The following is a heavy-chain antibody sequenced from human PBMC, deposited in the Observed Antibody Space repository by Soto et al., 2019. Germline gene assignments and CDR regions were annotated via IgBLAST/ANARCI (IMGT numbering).Heavy chain of an antibody. CDR1: GGSISSRTFW. D-gene: IGHD4-4*01. J-gene: IGHJ4*02. V-gene: IGHV4-39*01. CDR3: ARHPRDDYNYGGSGIFDY. Sequence: QLQLQEAGPVLVKPSETLSLTCSVSGGSISSRTFWWAWIRQPPGKGLEWIGDMYYSGSSYSSPSLKSRVTPSVDTSKNQLSLKLNSVTAADTAVYYCARHPRDDYNYGGSGIFDYWGQGTLVTVSS. CDR2: MYYSGSS.